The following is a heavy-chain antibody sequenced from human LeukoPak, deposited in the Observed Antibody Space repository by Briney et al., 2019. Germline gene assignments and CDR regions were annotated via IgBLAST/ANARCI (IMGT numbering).Heavy chain of an antibody. CDR1: GFTFSSYA. D-gene: IGHD6-19*01. J-gene: IGHJ4*02. CDR2: INHGGST. Sequence: GSLRLSCAAPGFTFSSYAMSWIRQSPGKGLEWIGEINHGGSTTYNPSLQSRVTMSVDTSTNQISLKMTSVTAADTAIYYCARHTWQWPPFDDWGQGTQVTISS. V-gene: IGHV4-34*01. CDR3: ARHTWQWPPFDD.